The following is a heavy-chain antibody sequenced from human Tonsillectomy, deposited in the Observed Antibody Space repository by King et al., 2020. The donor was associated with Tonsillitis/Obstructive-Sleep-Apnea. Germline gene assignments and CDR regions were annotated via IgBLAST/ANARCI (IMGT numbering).Heavy chain of an antibody. CDR1: GFTFSSYG. CDR3: ARDTYYDFWSGYLGWFDP. J-gene: IGHJ5*02. D-gene: IGHD3-3*01. Sequence: VQLVESGGGVVQPGRSLRLSCAASGFTFSSYGMHWVRQAPGKGLEWVVVIWDDGSNKYYADSVKGCFTISRDNSKNTMYLQMNSLRAEDTAVYFCARDTYYDFWSGYLGWFDPWGQGTLVTVSS. V-gene: IGHV3-33*01. CDR2: IWDDGSNK.